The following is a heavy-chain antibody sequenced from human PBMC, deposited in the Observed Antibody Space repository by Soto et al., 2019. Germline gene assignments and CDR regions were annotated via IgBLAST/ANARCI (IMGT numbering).Heavy chain of an antibody. Sequence: SSLKVSFKASGGTFISYAISWVRQSPGQGLEWMGGIIPIFGTANYAQKFQGRVTITADESTSTAYMELSSLRSEDTAVYYCARPSSYSNYAGDYYGMDVWGQGTTVTVSS. J-gene: IGHJ6*02. CDR1: GGTFISYA. CDR3: ARPSSYSNYAGDYYGMDV. V-gene: IGHV1-69*13. D-gene: IGHD4-4*01. CDR2: IIPIFGTA.